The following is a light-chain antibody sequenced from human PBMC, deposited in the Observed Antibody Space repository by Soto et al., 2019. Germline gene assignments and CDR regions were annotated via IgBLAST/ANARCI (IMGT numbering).Light chain of an antibody. J-gene: IGKJ2*01. CDR1: QTISSD. Sequence: EIVMTQSPATLSVSPGERATLSCRASQTISSDFAWYQHKPGQTPKLVIFGAANRAAGIPARFSGSGSGREFTLPISSLQSEDFAVYYCHHYNNFPPYTFGQGTKLEIK. CDR3: HHYNNFPPYT. V-gene: IGKV3D-15*01. CDR2: GAA.